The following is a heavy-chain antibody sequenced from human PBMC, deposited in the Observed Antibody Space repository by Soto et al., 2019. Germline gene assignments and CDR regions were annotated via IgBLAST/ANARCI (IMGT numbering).Heavy chain of an antibody. CDR3: AKARDRDYGGNSHPFYY. CDR2: VSGTGANT. V-gene: IGHV3-23*01. Sequence: EVHLLESGGGLAQPGGSLRLSCAASGLGFSVYAMTWVRQAPGMGLEWVSTVSGTGANTYYADSVKGRFTISRDNSKNTFYLQMNSLRADDTAVYYCAKARDRDYGGNSHPFYYWGQGTLVTVSS. CDR1: GLGFSVYA. J-gene: IGHJ4*02. D-gene: IGHD4-17*01.